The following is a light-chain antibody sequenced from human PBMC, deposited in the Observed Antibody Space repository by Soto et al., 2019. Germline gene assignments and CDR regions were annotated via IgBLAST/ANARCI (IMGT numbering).Light chain of an antibody. J-gene: IGKJ2*01. V-gene: IGKV1-5*03. CDR1: QSISTW. Sequence: DIPMTQSPSTLSASVGDRVTITCRASQSISTWLAWYQQKPGKAPKLLIYKASSLRNGVPSRFSGSGSGTEFTLTLYSLQPDDFASYYCQQYNGYPHTFGQGTKLEIK. CDR2: KAS. CDR3: QQYNGYPHT.